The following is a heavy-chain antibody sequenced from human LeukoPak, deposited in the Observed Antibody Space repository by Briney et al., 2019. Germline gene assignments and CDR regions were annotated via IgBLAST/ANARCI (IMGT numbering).Heavy chain of an antibody. CDR3: ARDYYENIAHSHMLPF. J-gene: IGHJ4*02. CDR1: GFIFTNYA. Sequence: GGSLRLSCAASGFIFTNYAITWVRQAPGKGLEWVANIKQDGGESYYVDSVKGRFTISRENAKNSLYLQMNNLRAEDTAVYYCARDYYENIAHSHMLPFWGQGTLVTVSS. D-gene: IGHD1-26*01. V-gene: IGHV3-7*03. CDR2: IKQDGGES.